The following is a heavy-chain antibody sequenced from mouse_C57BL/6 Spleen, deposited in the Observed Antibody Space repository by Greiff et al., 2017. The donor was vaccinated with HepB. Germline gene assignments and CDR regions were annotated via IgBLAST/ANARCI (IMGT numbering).Heavy chain of an antibody. V-gene: IGHV3-1*01. CDR1: GYSITSGYD. D-gene: IGHD4-1*01. CDR3: ARFWDGGYYFDY. Sequence: EVQLVESGPGMVKPSQSLSLACTVTGYSITSGYDWHWIRHFPGNKLEWMGYISYSGSTNYNPSLKSRISITHDTSKNHFFLKLNSVTTEDTATYYCARFWDGGYYFDYWGQGTTLTVSS. CDR2: ISYSGST. J-gene: IGHJ2*01.